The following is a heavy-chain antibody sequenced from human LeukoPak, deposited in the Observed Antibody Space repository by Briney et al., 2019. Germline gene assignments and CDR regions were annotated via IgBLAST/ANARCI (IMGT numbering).Heavy chain of an antibody. CDR3: TREVIGCFDY. CDR1: GFTFGDYA. CDR2: IRSKVYGGTT. D-gene: IGHD2/OR15-2a*01. V-gene: IGHV3-49*04. Sequence: GSLRLSCTASGFTFGDYAMSWVRQAPGKGLEWVGFIRSKVYGGTTEYAASVKGRFTISRDDSKSIAYLQMNILKTEDTAVYYCTREVIGCFDYWGQGTLVTVSS. J-gene: IGHJ4*02.